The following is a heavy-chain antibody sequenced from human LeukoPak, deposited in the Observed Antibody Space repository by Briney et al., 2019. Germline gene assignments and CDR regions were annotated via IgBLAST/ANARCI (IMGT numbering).Heavy chain of an antibody. CDR2: IYPGDSDT. CDR1: GYSFTSYW. J-gene: IGHJ3*02. V-gene: IGHV5-51*01. D-gene: IGHD4-17*01. CDR3: ARHGSAHYGDYERDVFDI. Sequence: GESLKISCKGSGYSFTSYWIGWVRQMPGKGLEWMGIIYPGDSDTRYSPSFQGQVTISGDKSISTAYLQWSSLKASDTAMYYCARHGSAHYGDYERDVFDIWGQGTMVTVSS.